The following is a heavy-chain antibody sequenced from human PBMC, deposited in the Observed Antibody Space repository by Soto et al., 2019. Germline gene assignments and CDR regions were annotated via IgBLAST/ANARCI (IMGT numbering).Heavy chain of an antibody. D-gene: IGHD3-3*01. Sequence: SETLSLTCAVYGGSFSGYYWSWIRQPPGKGLEWIGEINHSGSTNYNPSLKSRVTISVDTSKNQFSLKLSSVTAADTAVYYCARDITIFGVVIIGSYWGQGTLVTVSS. CDR3: ARDITIFGVVIIGSY. CDR2: INHSGST. V-gene: IGHV4-34*01. J-gene: IGHJ4*02. CDR1: GGSFSGYY.